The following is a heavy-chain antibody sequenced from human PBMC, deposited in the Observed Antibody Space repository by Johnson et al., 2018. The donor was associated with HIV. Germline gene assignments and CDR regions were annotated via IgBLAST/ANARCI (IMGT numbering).Heavy chain of an antibody. CDR3: AKDRDSYGYGGAFDI. Sequence: VQLVESGGGLVQPGGSLRLSCAASGFTFSSYWMHWVRQAPGKGLVWVSRINSDGSSTSYADSVTGRFTISRDNSKNTLYLQMNSLRAEDTAVYYCAKDRDSYGYGGAFDIWGQGTMVTVSS. CDR2: INSDGSST. J-gene: IGHJ3*02. V-gene: IGHV3-74*01. D-gene: IGHD5-18*01. CDR1: GFTFSSYW.